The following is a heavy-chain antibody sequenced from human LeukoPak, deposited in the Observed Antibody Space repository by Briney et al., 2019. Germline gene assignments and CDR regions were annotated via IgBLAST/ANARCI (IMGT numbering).Heavy chain of an antibody. Sequence: GGSLSPSCAASGFTFSSYAMSWVRQPPGEGLEWVSAISGSGGSTYYADSVKGRFTISRDNSKNTLYLQMNSLRAEATAVYYCAKGVVVVPAAIDYWGQGTLVTVSS. CDR2: ISGSGGST. CDR3: AKGVVVVPAAIDY. J-gene: IGHJ4*02. CDR1: GFTFSSYA. D-gene: IGHD2-2*01. V-gene: IGHV3-23*01.